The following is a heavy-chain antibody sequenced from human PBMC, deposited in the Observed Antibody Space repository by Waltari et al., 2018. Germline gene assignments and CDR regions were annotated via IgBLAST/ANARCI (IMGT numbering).Heavy chain of an antibody. V-gene: IGHV4-31*03. CDR2: IYYSGST. D-gene: IGHD3-10*01. CDR1: GGSISSGGYY. J-gene: IGHJ6*02. Sequence: QVQLLESGPGLVKPSQTLSLTCTVSGGSISSGGYYWSWIRQHPGKGQEWIGYIYYSGSTYYNPALKSRVTISVDTSKNQFSLKLSSVTAADTAVYYCARTPGMGYFGSGPSMDVWGQGTTVTVSS. CDR3: ARTPGMGYFGSGPSMDV.